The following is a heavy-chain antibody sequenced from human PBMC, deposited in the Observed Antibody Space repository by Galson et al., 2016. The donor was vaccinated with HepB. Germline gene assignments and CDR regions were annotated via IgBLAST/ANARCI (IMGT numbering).Heavy chain of an antibody. V-gene: IGHV1-69*06. CDR1: GGTFSNYF. CDR3: ARDGAAVAKWLQDYYFYGMDV. D-gene: IGHD6-25*01. Sequence: SVKVSCKASGGTFSNYFISWVRQAPGQGLEWMGAIIPLFGTPNYAQKFQGRVTIIADKSTSTVYMELSSLRSDDTAVYYCARDGAAVAKWLQDYYFYGMDVWGQGTAVTVSS. J-gene: IGHJ6*02. CDR2: IIPLFGTP.